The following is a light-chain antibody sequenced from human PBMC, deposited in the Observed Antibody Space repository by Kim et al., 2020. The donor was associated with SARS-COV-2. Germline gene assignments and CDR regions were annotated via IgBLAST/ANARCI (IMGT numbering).Light chain of an antibody. V-gene: IGKV3-15*01. J-gene: IGKJ5*01. CDR3: QQNNNWPAIT. CDR2: GAT. CDR1: QSVSSI. Sequence: SPGKQATLPCRPSQSVSSIFAWYQQKPGQAPRLLTYGATTRAIGIPPRFSGSGFGTEFTLTTSSLQPEDFAVYYCQQNNNWPAITFGQGTRLEIK.